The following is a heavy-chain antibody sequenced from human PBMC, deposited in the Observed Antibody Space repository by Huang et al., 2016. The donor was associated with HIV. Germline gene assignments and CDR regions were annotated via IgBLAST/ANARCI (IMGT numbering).Heavy chain of an antibody. CDR3: AHIGRMGNYYMDV. D-gene: IGHD7-27*01. J-gene: IGHJ6*03. CDR2: IYWDDDK. Sequence: QITLKESGPTVIKPTQTLTLTCSFSGFSLNHKGVGVGWIRQPPGKALEWLVLIYWDDDKRFTPSLKNRITITKDTTKNQVVFTMTKLDTMDKGTYYLAHIGRMGNYYMDVWGNGTTVTVSS. V-gene: IGHV2-5*02. CDR1: GFSLNHKGVG.